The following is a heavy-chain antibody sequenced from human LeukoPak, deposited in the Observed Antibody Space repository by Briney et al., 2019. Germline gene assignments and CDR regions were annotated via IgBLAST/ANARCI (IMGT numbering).Heavy chain of an antibody. D-gene: IGHD1-26*01. CDR1: GFTFSSYA. CDR2: ISGSGGST. J-gene: IGHJ4*02. V-gene: IGHV3-23*01. CDR3: VRDSGSYPFDS. Sequence: GGSLRLSCAASGFTFSSYAMSWVRQAPGKGLEWVSAISGSGGSTYYADSVKGRFTISRDNAKNTLFLQMNSLRVEDTAVYYCVRDSGSYPFDSWGQGTLVTVSS.